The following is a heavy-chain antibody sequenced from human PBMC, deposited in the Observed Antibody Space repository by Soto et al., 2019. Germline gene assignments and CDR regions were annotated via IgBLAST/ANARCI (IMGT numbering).Heavy chain of an antibody. CDR2: IYYDGNS. J-gene: IGHJ5*02. CDR3: ARDRRWLPRGPNNWLDL. Sequence: SETLSLTCTVSGGSINSGDYYWTWVRQPPGKGLEWIGYIYYDGNSQHNPSLKSRVTMSIDTSKNQFTLNLSSVTAADTAVYYCARDRRWLPRGPNNWLDLWGQGTQVTVSS. V-gene: IGHV4-30-4*01. D-gene: IGHD5-12*01. CDR1: GGSINSGDYY.